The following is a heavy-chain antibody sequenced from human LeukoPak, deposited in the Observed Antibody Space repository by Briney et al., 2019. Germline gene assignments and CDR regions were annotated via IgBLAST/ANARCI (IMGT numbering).Heavy chain of an antibody. CDR1: GFTFSSYA. CDR3: AKDLDARIAVAGIDY. Sequence: GGSLRLSCAASGFTFSSYAMSWVRQAPGKGLEWDSAISGSGGSTYYADSVKGRFTISRDNSKNTLYLQMNSLRAEDTAVYYCAKDLDARIAVAGIDYWGQGTLVTVSS. CDR2: ISGSGGST. J-gene: IGHJ4*02. V-gene: IGHV3-23*01. D-gene: IGHD6-19*01.